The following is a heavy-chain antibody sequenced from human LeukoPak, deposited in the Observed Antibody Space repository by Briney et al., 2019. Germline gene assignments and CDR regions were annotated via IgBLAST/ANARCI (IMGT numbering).Heavy chain of an antibody. CDR3: AARMRF. D-gene: IGHD2/OR15-2a*01. V-gene: IGHV1-69-2*01. CDR1: GYTFIDSF. CDR2: IDPEDGAT. Sequence: ASVKVSCKTSGYTFIDSFIHWMQQAHGKGFEWMGLIDPEDGATEYAERFQGRVTITADRSTDTAYLELTSLRSDDTAVYFCAARMRFWGQGTRVTVSS. J-gene: IGHJ4*02.